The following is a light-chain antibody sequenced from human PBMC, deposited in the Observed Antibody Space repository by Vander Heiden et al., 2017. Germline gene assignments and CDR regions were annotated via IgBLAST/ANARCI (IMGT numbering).Light chain of an antibody. V-gene: IGLV1-51*01. Sequence: HSVFTQPPSVSAAPGQKVTISCSGSSSNIANNYVSWYQQFQGTTPKLLISDNNKRPSGIPDRFSGSKSGTSATLGITGLQTGDEADYYCSTWDSSLSGVVFGGGTKVSVL. CDR2: DNN. CDR3: STWDSSLSGVV. CDR1: SSNIANNY. J-gene: IGLJ3*02.